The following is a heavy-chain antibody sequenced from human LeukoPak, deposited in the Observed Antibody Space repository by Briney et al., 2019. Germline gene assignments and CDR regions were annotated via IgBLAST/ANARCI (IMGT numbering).Heavy chain of an antibody. CDR3: VVVVEPPDSDGFDV. CDR2: INADGSTT. J-gene: IGHJ3*01. CDR1: GFTFGNSW. D-gene: IGHD1-14*01. Sequence: GGSLTLSCAASGFTFGNSWVHWVRQAPGKGLVWVSLINADGSTTTYADSVKGRFTISRDNARNTLSLQMNSLTIEDTAVYYCVVVVEPPDSDGFDVWGQGTMITVSS. V-gene: IGHV3-74*01.